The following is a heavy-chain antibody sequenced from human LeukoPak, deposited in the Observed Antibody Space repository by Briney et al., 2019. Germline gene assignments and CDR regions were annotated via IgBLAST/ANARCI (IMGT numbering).Heavy chain of an antibody. V-gene: IGHV3-21*01. CDR1: AFTFSNYG. CDR2: ISTSSSYI. D-gene: IGHD3-3*01. Sequence: GGSLRLSCAASAFTFSNYGMHWVRQAPGKGLEWLSYISTSSSYIYYADSVKGRFTVSRDNAMNSLFLQMNSLIAEDTAVYYCARVGIRFLEQYYFDYWGQGTLVTVSS. CDR3: ARVGIRFLEQYYFDY. J-gene: IGHJ4*02.